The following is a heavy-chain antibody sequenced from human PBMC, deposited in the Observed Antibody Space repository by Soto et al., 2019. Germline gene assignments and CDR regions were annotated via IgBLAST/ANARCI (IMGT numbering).Heavy chain of an antibody. Sequence: QVQLVESGGGVVQPGRSLRLSCVASGFTFSSYGMHWVRQAPGKGLEWVAVISYDGNNQYYADSVKGRFTISRDNSKKGNSKNTLYLEMNSLRAEDTAVYYCVRVHCVTTTCYWRDAFDVWGRGTMVTVSS. CDR3: VRVHCVTTTCYWRDAFDV. J-gene: IGHJ3*01. D-gene: IGHD2-2*01. CDR2: ISYDGNNQ. V-gene: IGHV3-30*03. CDR1: GFTFSSYG.